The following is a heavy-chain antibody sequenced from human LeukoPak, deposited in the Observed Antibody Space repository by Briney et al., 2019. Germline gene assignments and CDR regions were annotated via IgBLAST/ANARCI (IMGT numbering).Heavy chain of an antibody. Sequence: GGSLRLSCAASGFTFSSYWMHWVRQAPGKGLVWVSRINSDGSGTTYADSVKGRFTISRDNAKNTLYLQMNSLRAEDTAVYYCARTAYDSSAYYDYWGQGILATVSS. CDR2: INSDGSGT. CDR1: GFTFSSYW. V-gene: IGHV3-74*01. CDR3: ARTAYDSSAYYDY. D-gene: IGHD3-22*01. J-gene: IGHJ4*02.